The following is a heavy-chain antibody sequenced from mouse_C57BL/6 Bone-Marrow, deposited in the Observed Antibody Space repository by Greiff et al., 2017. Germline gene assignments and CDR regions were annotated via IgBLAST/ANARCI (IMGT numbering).Heavy chain of an antibody. Sequence: VQLQQSGPELVKPGASVKISCKASGYSFTGYYMNWVKQSPEKSLEWIGEINPSTGGTTYNQKFKAKATLTVDKSSSTAYMQLKSLTSEDSAVYYCASLHYWGQGTTLTVSS. V-gene: IGHV1-42*01. CDR2: INPSTGGT. CDR3: ASLHY. CDR1: GYSFTGYY. J-gene: IGHJ2*01.